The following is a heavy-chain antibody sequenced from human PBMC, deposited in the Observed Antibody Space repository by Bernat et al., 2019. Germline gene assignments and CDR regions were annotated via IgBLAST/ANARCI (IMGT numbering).Heavy chain of an antibody. D-gene: IGHD3-10*01. Sequence: QVQLVQSGAEVKKPGSSVKVSCKASGGTFSSYAISWVRQAPGQGLEWMGGIIPIFGTANYAQKFQGRVTITADESTSTAYMELSSLRSEDTAVYYCARGVATMVRGVTLYYYYGMDGWGQGTTVTVSS. J-gene: IGHJ6*02. CDR1: GGTFSSYA. CDR2: IIPIFGTA. CDR3: ARGVATMVRGVTLYYYYGMDG. V-gene: IGHV1-69*01.